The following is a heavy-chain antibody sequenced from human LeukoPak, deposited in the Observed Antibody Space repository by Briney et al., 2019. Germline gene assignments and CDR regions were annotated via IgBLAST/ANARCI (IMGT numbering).Heavy chain of an antibody. CDR1: GFTFSSYA. CDR2: ISYDGSNK. V-gene: IGHV3-30-3*01. J-gene: IGHJ6*02. Sequence: GGSLRLSCAASGFTFSSYAMHWVRQAPGKGLEWVAVISYDGSNKYYADSVKGRFTISRDNSKNTLYLQMNSLRAEDTAVYYCARDLHIGYCSGGSCYSDYYYYYGMDVWGQGTTVTVSS. D-gene: IGHD2-15*01. CDR3: ARDLHIGYCSGGSCYSDYYYYYGMDV.